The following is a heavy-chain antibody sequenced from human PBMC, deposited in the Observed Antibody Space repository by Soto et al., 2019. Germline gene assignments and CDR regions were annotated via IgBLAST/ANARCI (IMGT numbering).Heavy chain of an antibody. D-gene: IGHD1-26*01. CDR3: AGDPRVGAREDNWFDP. CDR1: GYTFTSYG. V-gene: IGHV1-18*01. Sequence: QVQLVQSGAEVKKPGASVKVSCKASGYTFTSYGIIRVRQAPGQGLEWMGWISAYNGNTNYAQKLQGRVNMTTDTSTSTAYMELRSLRSDDTAVYYCAGDPRVGAREDNWFDPWGQGTLVTVSS. CDR2: ISAYNGNT. J-gene: IGHJ5*02.